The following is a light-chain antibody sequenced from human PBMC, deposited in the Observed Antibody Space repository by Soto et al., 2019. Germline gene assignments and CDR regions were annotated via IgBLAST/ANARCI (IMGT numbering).Light chain of an antibody. CDR1: QRVYSN. Sequence: EILLTQSPGTLSLSPGESATLSCRASQRVYSNLAWYQQRPGQSPRLLIYGASTRDTGVPARFSGRWSGTECTLTISRLQPDDFDTYYCQQYNAYPWTFGLGTKV. J-gene: IGKJ1*01. V-gene: IGKV3-15*01. CDR2: GAS. CDR3: QQYNAYPWT.